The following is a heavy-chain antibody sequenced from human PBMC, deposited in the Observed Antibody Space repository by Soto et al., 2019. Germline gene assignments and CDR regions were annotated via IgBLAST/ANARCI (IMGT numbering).Heavy chain of an antibody. D-gene: IGHD5-18*01. Sequence: SETLSLTCTVSGGSVSSYSCTWVRQPPGKGLEWIGYVYYSGSTHYNPSLKSRVTISLDTSKNQFSLKLTSVTAADTAMYFCASSPPAMVAPNIWGQGTLVTVS. V-gene: IGHV4-59*02. CDR1: GGSVSSYS. CDR3: ASSPPAMVAPNI. J-gene: IGHJ4*02. CDR2: VYYSGST.